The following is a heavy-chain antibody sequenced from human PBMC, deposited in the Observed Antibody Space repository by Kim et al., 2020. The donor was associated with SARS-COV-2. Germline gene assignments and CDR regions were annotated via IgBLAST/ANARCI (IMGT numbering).Heavy chain of an antibody. CDR3: AGWGGGELFFDY. J-gene: IGHJ4*02. V-gene: IGHV4-59*01. D-gene: IGHD3-10*01. Sequence: NYKPSLKSRVTISVDTSKNQFSLKLSSVTAADTAVYYCAGWGGGELFFDYWGQGTLVTVSS.